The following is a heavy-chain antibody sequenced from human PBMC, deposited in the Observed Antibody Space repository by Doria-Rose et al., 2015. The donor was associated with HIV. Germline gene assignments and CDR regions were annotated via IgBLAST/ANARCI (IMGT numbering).Heavy chain of an antibody. V-gene: IGHV3-21*01. Sequence: VQLVGSGGGLVWAGATLRISCATSGFTFSSHRVNWVRPAPGTGLEWVSSTSSTSAYINYADSVRGRFTISRDNARNSLYLQMDSLRAEDTAIYYCATGVTLDYWGQGTLVTVSS. J-gene: IGHJ4*02. D-gene: IGHD3-10*01. CDR2: TSSTSAYI. CDR1: GFTFSSHR. CDR3: ATGVTLDY.